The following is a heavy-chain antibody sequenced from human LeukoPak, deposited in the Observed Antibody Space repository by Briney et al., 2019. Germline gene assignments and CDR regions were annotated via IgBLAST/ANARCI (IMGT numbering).Heavy chain of an antibody. CDR3: ARGPNRYSSGWYYFDY. CDR1: GGSISSSSHY. Sequence: PSETLSLTCSVSGGSISSSSHYWGWVRQPPGKGLEWIGSSYYSGGSYYNPSLKSRVTISVDTSKNQFSLKPSSVTDADTAVYFCARGPNRYSSGWYYFDYWGQGTLVTVSS. V-gene: IGHV4-39*07. J-gene: IGHJ4*02. D-gene: IGHD6-19*01. CDR2: SYYSGGS.